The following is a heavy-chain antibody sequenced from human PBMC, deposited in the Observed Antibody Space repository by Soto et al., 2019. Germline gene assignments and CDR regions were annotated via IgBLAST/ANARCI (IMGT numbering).Heavy chain of an antibody. J-gene: IGHJ3*02. CDR1: GYSFISYW. D-gene: IGHD5-18*01. Sequence: GESLRISCKTSGYSFISYWVAWVRQKPGKGLEWMGTFYPGDSTSTYSPSFQGQVTISVDKSISTAYLHLSSLKASDTAMYYCARIIGYCRNNDCSWTFDIWGQGTTVTV. CDR2: FYPGDSTS. CDR3: ARIIGYCRNNDCSWTFDI. V-gene: IGHV5-51*01.